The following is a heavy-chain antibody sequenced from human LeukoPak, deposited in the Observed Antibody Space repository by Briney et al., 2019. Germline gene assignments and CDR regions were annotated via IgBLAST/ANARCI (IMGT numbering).Heavy chain of an antibody. J-gene: IGHJ6*02. CDR3: ARVGIAARPYYYGMDV. CDR1: GYTFTGYY. CDR2: INPNSGGT. V-gene: IGHV1-2*02. D-gene: IGHD6-6*01. Sequence: GAPVKVSCKASGYTFTGYYMHWVRQAPGQGLEWMGWINPNSGGTNYAQKFQGRVTMTRDTSISTAYMELSRLRSDDTAVYYCARVGIAARPYYYGMDVWGQGTTVTVSS.